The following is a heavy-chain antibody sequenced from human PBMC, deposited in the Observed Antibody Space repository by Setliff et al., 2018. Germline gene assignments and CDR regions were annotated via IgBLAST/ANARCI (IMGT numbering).Heavy chain of an antibody. J-gene: IGHJ4*02. CDR1: GDSMSFSY. CDR2: IYYSGST. CDR3: AKGRGEMDS. Sequence: SETLSLTCSVSGDSMSFSYWSWIRQPPGKGLEWIGYIYYSGSTDSHPSLKSRVSISIDTSKNQFSLNVRSVTAADTAIYYCAKGRGEMDSWGQGTLVTVSS. V-gene: IGHV4-59*01. D-gene: IGHD3-10*01.